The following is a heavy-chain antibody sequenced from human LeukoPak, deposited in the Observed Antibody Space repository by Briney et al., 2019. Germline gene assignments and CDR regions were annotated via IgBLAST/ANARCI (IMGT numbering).Heavy chain of an antibody. CDR2: INHSGST. D-gene: IGHD4-17*01. Sequence: SETLSLTCAVYGGSLSGYYWSWIRQPPGKGLEWIGEINHSGSTNYNPSLKSRVTISVDTSKNQFSLKLSSVTAADTAVYYCARGEANRRTTVTNNWFDPWGQGTLVTVSS. J-gene: IGHJ5*02. CDR3: ARGEANRRTTVTNNWFDP. CDR1: GGSLSGYY. V-gene: IGHV4-34*01.